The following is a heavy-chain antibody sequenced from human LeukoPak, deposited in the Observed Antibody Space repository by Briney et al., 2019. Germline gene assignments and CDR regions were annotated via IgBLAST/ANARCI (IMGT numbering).Heavy chain of an antibody. CDR2: ISGSGGST. V-gene: IGHV3-23*01. J-gene: IGHJ4*02. D-gene: IGHD3-9*01. CDR1: GFTFSSHA. Sequence: GGSLRLSCAAPGFTFSSHAMSWVRQAPGKGLEWVSIISGSGGSTYYADSVKGRFTISRDNSKNTLYLQMNSLRAEDTAVYYCAKGGHYDILTGYYPLDYWGQGTLVTVSS. CDR3: AKGGHYDILTGYYPLDY.